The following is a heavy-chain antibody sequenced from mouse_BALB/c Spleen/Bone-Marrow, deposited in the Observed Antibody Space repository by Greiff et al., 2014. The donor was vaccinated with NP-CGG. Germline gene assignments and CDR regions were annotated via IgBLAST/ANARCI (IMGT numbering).Heavy chain of an antibody. CDR2: ITSGGTYT. D-gene: IGHD2-4*01. Sequence: EVKLVESGGGLVKPGGSLKLSCAASGFTFSSYAMSWVRQTPEKRLEWVATITSGGTYTYYPDSVKGRFTISRDNAKNTLYLQMSSLRSEDTAMYYCARRRVYDYEWYFDVWGAGTTVTVSS. CDR1: GFTFSSYA. J-gene: IGHJ1*01. CDR3: ARRRVYDYEWYFDV. V-gene: IGHV5-9-3*01.